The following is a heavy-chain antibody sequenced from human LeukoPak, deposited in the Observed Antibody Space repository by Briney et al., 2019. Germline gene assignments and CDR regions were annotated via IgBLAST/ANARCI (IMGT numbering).Heavy chain of an antibody. CDR3: ARSIAAAFDY. V-gene: IGHV4-59*11. CDR1: GGSTSRHY. D-gene: IGHD6-13*01. CDR2: IYYSGCT. Sequence: SGTLSLTCTVSGGSTSRHYWRLIRQPPGKGPEWIAYIYYSGCTNYNPSLKTRVTISVDTSKNQFSLKLSSVTAADTAVYYCARSIAAAFDYWGQGTLVTVSS. J-gene: IGHJ4*02.